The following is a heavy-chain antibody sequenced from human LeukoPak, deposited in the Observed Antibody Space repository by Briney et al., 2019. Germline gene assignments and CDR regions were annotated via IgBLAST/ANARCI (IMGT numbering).Heavy chain of an antibody. V-gene: IGHV4-39*01. CDR3: ARATYYYDSSGYRFGETFDY. J-gene: IGHJ4*02. D-gene: IGHD3-22*01. Sequence: SETLSLTCTASGGSISSSSYYWGWIRQPPGKGLEWIGSIYYSGSTYYNPSLKSRVTISVDTSKNQFSLKLSSVTAADTAVYYCARATYYYDSSGYRFGETFDYWGQGTLVTVSS. CDR1: GGSISSSSYY. CDR2: IYYSGST.